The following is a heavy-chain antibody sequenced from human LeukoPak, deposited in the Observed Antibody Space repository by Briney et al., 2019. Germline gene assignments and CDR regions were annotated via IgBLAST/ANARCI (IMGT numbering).Heavy chain of an antibody. D-gene: IGHD6-19*01. J-gene: IGHJ4*02. Sequence: PGGSLRLSCAASVFTLSSYRMNRVRQAPGKGLEGVSYISSSSSTIYYADSVKGRFTISRDNAKNSLYLQMNSLRAEDTAVYYCARDRPSIAVAGTNLFDYWGQGTLVTVSS. CDR3: ARDRPSIAVAGTNLFDY. CDR2: ISSSSSTI. CDR1: VFTLSSYR. V-gene: IGHV3-48*04.